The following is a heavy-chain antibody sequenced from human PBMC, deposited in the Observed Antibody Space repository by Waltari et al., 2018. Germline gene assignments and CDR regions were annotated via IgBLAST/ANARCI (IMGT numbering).Heavy chain of an antibody. CDR2: THYSGNT. V-gene: IGHV4-59*01. D-gene: IGHD2-8*02. CDR3: AKWNGNWWSFDH. Sequence: QVQLRESAPGPVKPSETLSLTCPVPGASLHDYYWNWIRQTPGKGLEWIGYTHYSGNTKYNPSLSSRVTMSVDTSKNQFSLNLGSVTAADTAVYYCAKWNGNWWSFDHWGQGTLITVSS. J-gene: IGHJ4*02. CDR1: GASLHDYY.